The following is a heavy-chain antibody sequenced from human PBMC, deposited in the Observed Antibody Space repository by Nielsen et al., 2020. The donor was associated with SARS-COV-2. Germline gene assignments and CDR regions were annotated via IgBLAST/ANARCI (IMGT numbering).Heavy chain of an antibody. CDR3: ARGTSGSYYYGMDV. CDR1: GFTFSSYD. CDR2: IGTAGDT. J-gene: IGHJ6*02. V-gene: IGHV3-13*04. Sequence: GESLKISCAASGFTFSSYDMHWVRQATGKGLEWVSAIGTAGDTYYPGSVKGRFTISRENAKNSLYLQMNSLRAGDTAVYYCARGTSGSYYYGMDVWGQGTTVTVSS. D-gene: IGHD3-10*01.